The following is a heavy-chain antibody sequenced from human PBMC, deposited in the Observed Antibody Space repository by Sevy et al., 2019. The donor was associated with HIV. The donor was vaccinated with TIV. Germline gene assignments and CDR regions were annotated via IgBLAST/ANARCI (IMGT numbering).Heavy chain of an antibody. CDR2: ISYDGSNK. Sequence: GGSLRLSCAASGFTFSSYGMHWVRQAPGKGLDWVTVISYDGSNKYYADSVKGRFTISRDNSKNTLYLQMNSLRVEDTAVYYCEKGGQWLVRDWFDPWGQGTLVTVSS. J-gene: IGHJ5*02. CDR1: GFTFSSYG. D-gene: IGHD6-19*01. V-gene: IGHV3-30*18. CDR3: EKGGQWLVRDWFDP.